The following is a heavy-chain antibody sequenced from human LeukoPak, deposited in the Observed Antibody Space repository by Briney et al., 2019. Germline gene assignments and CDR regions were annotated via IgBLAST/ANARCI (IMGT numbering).Heavy chain of an antibody. CDR2: INPSGST. Sequence: ASVKVSCKASGYTFSSYYMHWVRQAPGQGLEWMGIINPSGSTSNAQKFQGRVSMTRDTSTSTVYMELSSLRSEDTAMYWCARGYYDSSGYDPGLGYWGQGTLVTVSS. D-gene: IGHD3-22*01. CDR1: GYTFSSYY. V-gene: IGHV1-46*01. J-gene: IGHJ4*02. CDR3: ARGYYDSSGYDPGLGY.